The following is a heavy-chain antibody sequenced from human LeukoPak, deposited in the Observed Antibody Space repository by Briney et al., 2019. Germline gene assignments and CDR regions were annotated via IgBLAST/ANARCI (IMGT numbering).Heavy chain of an antibody. V-gene: IGHV4-59*01. Sequence: SETLSLTRTVSGGSISSYYWSWIRQPPGKGLEWIGYIYYSGSTNYNPSLKSRVTISVDTSKNQFSLKLSSVTAADTAVYYCARDGYSSSWQAFDYWGQGTLVTVSS. CDR2: IYYSGST. D-gene: IGHD6-13*01. J-gene: IGHJ4*02. CDR3: ARDGYSSSWQAFDY. CDR1: GGSISSYY.